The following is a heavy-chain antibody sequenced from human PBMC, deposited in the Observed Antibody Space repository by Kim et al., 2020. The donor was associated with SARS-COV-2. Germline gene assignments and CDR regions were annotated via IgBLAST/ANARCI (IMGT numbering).Heavy chain of an antibody. Sequence: SETLSLTCAVSGGSISSSNWWSWVRQPPGKGLEWIGEIYHSGSTNYNPSLKSRVTISVDKSKNQFSLKLSSVTAADTAVYYCARDGYSSGPPGSDYWGQGTLVTVSS. V-gene: IGHV4-4*02. J-gene: IGHJ4*02. CDR3: ARDGYSSGPPGSDY. CDR2: IYHSGST. D-gene: IGHD6-25*01. CDR1: GGSISSSNW.